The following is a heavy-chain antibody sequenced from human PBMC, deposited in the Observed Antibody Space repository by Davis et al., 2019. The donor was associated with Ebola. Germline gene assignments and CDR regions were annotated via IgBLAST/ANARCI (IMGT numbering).Heavy chain of an antibody. Sequence: ASAKVSCKASGYTFTSYGISWVRQAPGQGLEWMGWISAYNGNTNYAQKLQGRVTMTTDTSTSTAYMELRSLRSDDTAVYYCARDESIAAPGWFDPWGQGTLVTVSS. J-gene: IGHJ5*02. CDR2: ISAYNGNT. V-gene: IGHV1-18*01. CDR1: GYTFTSYG. CDR3: ARDESIAAPGWFDP. D-gene: IGHD6-6*01.